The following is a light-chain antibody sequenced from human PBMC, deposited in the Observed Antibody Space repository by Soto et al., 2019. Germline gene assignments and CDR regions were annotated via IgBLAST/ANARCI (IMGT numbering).Light chain of an antibody. CDR2: GAS. V-gene: IGKV3-15*01. CDR3: QQYKNWPL. J-gene: IGKJ5*01. CDR1: HSVNSH. Sequence: MMMTQSPATLSVSPGERVTLSCRTSHSVNSHVAWYQQNPGQAPRLLLYGASTRATGIPVRFSGSGFGTEFTLTISSLKSEDFAVYYCQQYKNWPLFGQGTRLEIK.